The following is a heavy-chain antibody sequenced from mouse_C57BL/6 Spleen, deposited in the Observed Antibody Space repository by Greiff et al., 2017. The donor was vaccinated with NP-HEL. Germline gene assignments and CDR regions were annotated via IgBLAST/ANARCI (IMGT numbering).Heavy chain of an antibody. J-gene: IGHJ4*01. CDR3: ASSDGYYSAMDY. CDR1: GYSFTSYY. CDR2: IYPGSGNT. V-gene: IGHV1-66*01. D-gene: IGHD2-3*01. Sequence: VQLQQSGPELVKPGASVKISCKASGYSFTSYYIHWVKQRPGQGLEWIGWIYPGSGNTKYNEKFKGKATLTADTSSSTAYMQLSSLTSEDSAVYYCASSDGYYSAMDYWGQGTSVTVSS.